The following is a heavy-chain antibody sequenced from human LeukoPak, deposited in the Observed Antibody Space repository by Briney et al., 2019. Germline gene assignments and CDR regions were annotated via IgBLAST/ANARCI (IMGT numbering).Heavy chain of an antibody. CDR3: ARRAGPDYVWGSYRFQYNWFDP. CDR1: SGSFSGYY. CDR2: INNSGST. J-gene: IGHJ5*02. D-gene: IGHD3-16*02. Sequence: SETLSLTCVVNSGSFSGYYWSWIRQPPGKGLEWIGEINNSGSTNYNPSLKSRVTISVDTSKNQFSLKLSSVTAADTAVYYCARRAGPDYVWGSYRFQYNWFDPWGQGTLVTVSS. V-gene: IGHV4-34*01.